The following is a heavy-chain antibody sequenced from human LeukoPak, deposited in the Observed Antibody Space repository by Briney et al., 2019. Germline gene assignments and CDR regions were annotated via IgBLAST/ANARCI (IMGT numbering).Heavy chain of an antibody. Sequence: PGGSLRLSCAASRFTFSIYSMNWVRQAPGKGLEWLAYISGGSDTIYYADSVQGRFTISRDNAKTSLYLQLSSLRAEDTAVYYCARDSEWEVPGGGGYDIWGQGTMVTVSS. J-gene: IGHJ3*02. V-gene: IGHV3-48*04. CDR1: RFTFSIYS. D-gene: IGHD1-26*01. CDR3: ARDSEWEVPGGGGYDI. CDR2: ISGGSDTI.